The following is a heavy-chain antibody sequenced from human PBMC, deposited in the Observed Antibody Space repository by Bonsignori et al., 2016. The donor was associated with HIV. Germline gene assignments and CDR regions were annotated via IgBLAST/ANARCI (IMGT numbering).Heavy chain of an antibody. CDR3: ARVGDLNDLDV. Sequence: EVQLVESGGGLVQPGGSLRLSCVASGFTFNTYWMHWVRQGPGKGLMWVSRISPDGTATAYADSVKGRFTVSRDNAQNTLFVQMNSLRADDTAVYFCARVGDLNDLDVWGQGTTVTVSS. V-gene: IGHV3-74*03. CDR1: GFTFNTYW. CDR2: ISPDGTAT. D-gene: IGHD3-16*01. J-gene: IGHJ6*02.